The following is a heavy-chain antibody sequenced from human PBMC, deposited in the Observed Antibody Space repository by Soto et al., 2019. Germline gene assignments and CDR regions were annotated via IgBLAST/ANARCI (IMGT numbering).Heavy chain of an antibody. CDR2: IYYSGST. Sequence: SETLSLTCTVSGGSISSSSYYWGWIRQPPGKGLEWIGSIYYSGSTYYNPSLKSRVTISVDTSKNQFSLKLSSVTAADTAVYYCARLGSSGFGELLPYYYYYGMDVWGQGTTVT. CDR3: ARLGSSGFGELLPYYYYYGMDV. D-gene: IGHD3-10*01. J-gene: IGHJ6*02. V-gene: IGHV4-39*01. CDR1: GGSISSSSYY.